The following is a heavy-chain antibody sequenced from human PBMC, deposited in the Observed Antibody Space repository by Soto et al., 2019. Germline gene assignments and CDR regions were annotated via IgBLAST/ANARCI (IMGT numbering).Heavy chain of an antibody. D-gene: IGHD1-7*01. CDR3: ATLTGTTN. Sequence: APVEVSCTDAVYTIPSYCMSVVRQAPGQGLEWMGWISAYNGNTNYAQKLQGRVTMTTDTSTSTAYMELRSLRSDDTAVYYCATLTGTTNWGQGTLVTFAS. J-gene: IGHJ4*02. CDR2: ISAYNGNT. V-gene: IGHV1-18*04. CDR1: VYTIPSYC.